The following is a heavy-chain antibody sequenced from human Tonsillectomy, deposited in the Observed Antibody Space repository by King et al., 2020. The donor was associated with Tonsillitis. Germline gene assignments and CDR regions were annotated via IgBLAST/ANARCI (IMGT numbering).Heavy chain of an antibody. CDR2: ISHDGNNK. J-gene: IGHJ3*02. Sequence: VQLVESGGGVVQPGKSLRLSCAAFGFTFSPYAIHWVRQAPGKGLEWVAFISHDGNNKDYADSVKGRFTLSRDNYRNTLSLQLNSLRAEDTAVYYCAREGHAFDIWGQGTMVTVSS. CDR3: AREGHAFDI. V-gene: IGHV3-30*04. CDR1: GFTFSPYA.